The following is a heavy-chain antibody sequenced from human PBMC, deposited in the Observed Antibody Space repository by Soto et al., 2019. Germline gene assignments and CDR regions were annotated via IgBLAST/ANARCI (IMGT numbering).Heavy chain of an antibody. V-gene: IGHV4-31*03. Sequence: SETLSLTCTVSGGSISSGGYYWSWIRQHPGKGLEWIGYIYYSGSTYYNPSLKSRVTISVDTSKNQFSLKLSSVTAADTAVDYCARGYSSSWYISWFDPWGQGTLVTVSS. D-gene: IGHD6-13*01. CDR2: IYYSGST. CDR3: ARGYSSSWYISWFDP. J-gene: IGHJ5*02. CDR1: GGSISSGGYY.